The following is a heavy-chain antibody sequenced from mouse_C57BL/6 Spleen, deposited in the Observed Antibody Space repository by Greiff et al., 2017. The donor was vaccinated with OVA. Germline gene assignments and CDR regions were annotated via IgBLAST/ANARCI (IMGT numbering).Heavy chain of an antibody. J-gene: IGHJ4*01. D-gene: IGHD2-5*01. V-gene: IGHV5-6*01. Sequence: EVNVVESGGDLVKPGGSLKLSCAASGFTFSSYGMSWVRQTPDKRLEWVATISSGGSYTYYPDSVKGRFTISRDNAKNTLYLQMSSLKSEDTAMYYCARQNYSNYRAMDYWGQGTSVTVSS. CDR1: GFTFSSYG. CDR2: ISSGGSYT. CDR3: ARQNYSNYRAMDY.